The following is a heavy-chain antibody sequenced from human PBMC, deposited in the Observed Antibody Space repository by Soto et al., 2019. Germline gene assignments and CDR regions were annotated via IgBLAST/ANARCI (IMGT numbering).Heavy chain of an antibody. Sequence: LSLTCTVSGGSISSSSYYWGWIRQPPGKGLEWIGSIYYSGSTYYNPSLKSRVTISVDTSKNQFSLKLSSVTAADTAVYYCASLVYYDASRGYSDYRGHGPPISV. V-gene: IGHV4-39*01. J-gene: IGHJ4*01. CDR1: GGSISSSSYY. D-gene: IGHD3-22*01. CDR3: ASLVYYDASRGYSDY. CDR2: IYYSGST.